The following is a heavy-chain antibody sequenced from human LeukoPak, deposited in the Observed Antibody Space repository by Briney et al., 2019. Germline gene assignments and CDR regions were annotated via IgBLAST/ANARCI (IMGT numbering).Heavy chain of an antibody. CDR3: ATVRLDY. D-gene: IGHD1-1*01. CDR1: GFTFSSYV. CDR2: ISYDGSNK. Sequence: PGGSLRLSCAASGFTFSSYVIHWVRQAPGKGLVWVAVISYDGSNKYYADSVKGRFTISRDNSKNTLYLQMNSLRAEDTAVYYCATVRLDYWGEGTLVTVSS. V-gene: IGHV3-30*03. J-gene: IGHJ4*02.